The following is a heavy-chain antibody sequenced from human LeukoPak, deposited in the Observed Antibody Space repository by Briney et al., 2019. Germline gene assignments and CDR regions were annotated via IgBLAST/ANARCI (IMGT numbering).Heavy chain of an antibody. J-gene: IGHJ6*03. CDR2: ISSGSTI. CDR3: AGVAHGTSYYYYYYMDV. D-gene: IGHD3/OR15-3a*01. Sequence: PGGSLRLSCAASGFTFSDYYMSWIRQAPGKGLEWVSYISSGSTIYYADSVKGRFTISRDNAKNSLYLQMNSLRAEDTAVYYCAGVAHGTSYYYYYYMDVWGKGTTVTVSS. CDR1: GFTFSDYY. V-gene: IGHV3-11*04.